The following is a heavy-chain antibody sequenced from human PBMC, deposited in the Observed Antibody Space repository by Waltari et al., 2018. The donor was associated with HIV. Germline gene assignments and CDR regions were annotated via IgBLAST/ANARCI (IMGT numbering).Heavy chain of an antibody. Sequence: QVQLVESGGGVVQPGGSLRLSCAASGFTFSSYGMHWVRQAPRKGLAWVAFIRYDGSNKYYADSVKGRFTISRDNSKNTLYLQMNSLRAEDTAVYYCAKDLEVFTGRFKALMDVWGQGTTVTVSS. D-gene: IGHD3-3*01. V-gene: IGHV3-30*02. J-gene: IGHJ6*02. CDR3: AKDLEVFTGRFKALMDV. CDR2: IRYDGSNK. CDR1: GFTFSSYG.